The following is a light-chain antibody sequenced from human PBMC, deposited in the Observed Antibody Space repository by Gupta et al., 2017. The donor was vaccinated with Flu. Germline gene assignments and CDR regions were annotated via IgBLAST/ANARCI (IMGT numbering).Light chain of an antibody. J-gene: IGKJ3*01. CDR1: QSIASN. Sequence: EIVMTQSPATLSVSPGERVILSCRASQSIASNLAWYQQKPGQAPRLLIYDASTRATGTPDRCSGSGSGTDFTLTISGLQSEDFGVYYCQQWTSFGPGTRVDVK. CDR2: DAS. CDR3: QQWTS. V-gene: IGKV3-15*01.